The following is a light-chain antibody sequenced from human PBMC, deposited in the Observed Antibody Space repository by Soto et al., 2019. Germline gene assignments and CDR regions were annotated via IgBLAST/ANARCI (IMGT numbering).Light chain of an antibody. J-gene: IGLJ1*01. Sequence: QSVLTQPASVSGSPGQLITISCTGTSRDIGTYNHVSWYQQHPGKAPQLIIYEVSNRPSGLSNRFSASKSGNTASLTISGLQAEDDADYYCCSYTTSSTLVVGTGTKLTVL. CDR2: EVS. V-gene: IGLV2-14*01. CDR3: CSYTTSSTLV. CDR1: SRDIGTYNH.